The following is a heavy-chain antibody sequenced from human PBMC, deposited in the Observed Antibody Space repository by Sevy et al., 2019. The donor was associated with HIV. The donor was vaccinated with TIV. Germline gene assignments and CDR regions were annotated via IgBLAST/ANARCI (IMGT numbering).Heavy chain of an antibody. CDR2: ISSSSTTI. V-gene: IGHV3-48*02. J-gene: IGHJ4*02. D-gene: IGHD3-16*02. CDR3: ARSGGLRY. CDR1: GFTFSNYS. Sequence: GGSLRLSCAASGFTFSNYSMNWVRQAPGKGLEWVSNISSSSTTIYYADSVKGRFTISRDNAKNSLYLQMNSLSDDDTAVYYCARSGGLRYWGQGTLVTVSS.